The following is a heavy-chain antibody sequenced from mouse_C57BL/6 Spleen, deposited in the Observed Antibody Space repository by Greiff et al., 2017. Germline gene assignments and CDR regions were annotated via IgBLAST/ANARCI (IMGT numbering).Heavy chain of an antibody. CDR2: IDPSDSYT. J-gene: IGHJ2*01. V-gene: IGHV1-50*01. CDR1: GYTFTSYW. Sequence: QVQLQQPGAELVKPGASVKLSCQASGYTFTSYWMQWVKQRPGQGLEWIGEIDPSDSYTNYNQKFKGKATLTVDTSSSTAYMQLSSRTSEDSAVYYCARYEGYWGQGTTLTAST. CDR3: ARYEGY. D-gene: IGHD2-3*01.